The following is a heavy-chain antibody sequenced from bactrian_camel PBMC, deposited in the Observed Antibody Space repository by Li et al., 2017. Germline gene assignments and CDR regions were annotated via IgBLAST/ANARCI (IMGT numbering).Heavy chain of an antibody. Sequence: VQLVESGGGSVQPGGSLRLSCAASGFTFNGHYMAWVRQAPGKGLEWVSSIKSGDGGTYYAVSVKGRFTITRDVAENTLYLQMNSLKTEDTAVYYCATWADWGQGTQV. CDR2: IKSGDGGT. J-gene: IGHJ4*01. CDR3: ATWAD. V-gene: IGHV3S40*01. CDR1: GFTFNGHY. D-gene: IGHD3*01.